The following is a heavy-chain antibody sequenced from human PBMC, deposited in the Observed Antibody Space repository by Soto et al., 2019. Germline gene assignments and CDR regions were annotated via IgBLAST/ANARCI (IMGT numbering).Heavy chain of an antibody. CDR1: GFTFSNAW. D-gene: IGHD3-10*01. CDR2: IKSKTDGGTT. Sequence: GGSMRLSCAASGFTFSNAWMSWVRQAPGKGLEGVGRIKSKTDGGTTDYAAPVKGRFTISRDDSKNTLYLQMNSLKTEVTAVYYCTTDGLLWFGESDYWGQGTLVTVSS. J-gene: IGHJ4*02. CDR3: TTDGLLWFGESDY. V-gene: IGHV3-15*01.